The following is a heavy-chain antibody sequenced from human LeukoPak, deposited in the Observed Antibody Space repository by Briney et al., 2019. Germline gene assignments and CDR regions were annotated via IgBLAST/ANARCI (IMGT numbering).Heavy chain of an antibody. J-gene: IGHJ4*02. CDR3: ATGIRELPRPMGY. Sequence: SETLSLTCTVSGGSISSGGYYWSWIRQHPGKGLEWIGYIYYSGSTYYNPSLKSRVTISVDTSKNQFSLKLSSVTAADTAVYYCATGIRELPRPMGYWGQGTLVTVSS. CDR2: IYYSGST. D-gene: IGHD1-26*01. V-gene: IGHV4-31*03. CDR1: GGSISSGGYY.